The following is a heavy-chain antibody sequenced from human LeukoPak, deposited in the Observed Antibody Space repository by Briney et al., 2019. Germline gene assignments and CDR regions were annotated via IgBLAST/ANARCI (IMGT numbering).Heavy chain of an antibody. J-gene: IGHJ5*02. V-gene: IGHV3-33*01. CDR1: GFTFSSYG. CDR2: IWYDGSNK. Sequence: PGGSLRLSCAASGFTFSSYGMHWVRQAPGKGLEWVAVIWYDGSNKYYADSVKGRFTISRDNSKNTLYLQMNSLRAEDTAVYYCARGPASIVPRPPWFDPWGQGTLVTVSS. CDR3: ARGPASIVPRPPWFDP. D-gene: IGHD6-6*01.